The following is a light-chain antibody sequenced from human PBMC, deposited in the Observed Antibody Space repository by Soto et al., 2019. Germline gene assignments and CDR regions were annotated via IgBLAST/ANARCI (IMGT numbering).Light chain of an antibody. CDR3: QQYGSSGT. J-gene: IGKJ1*01. CDR2: DTS. CDR1: ESVHNY. Sequence: IVLTQSPATLSLSPGERATLSFRASESVHNYLAWYQQKPGLAPRLLIYDTSNRATGIPSRFSGSGSATDFTLTISSLEPEDFAVYYCQQYGSSGTFGQGTKVDIK. V-gene: IGKV3-11*01.